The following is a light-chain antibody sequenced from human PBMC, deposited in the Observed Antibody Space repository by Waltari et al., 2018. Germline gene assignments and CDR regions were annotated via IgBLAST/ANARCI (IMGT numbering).Light chain of an antibody. V-gene: IGLV2-8*01. CDR2: EVS. CDR3: SSYASSNKLV. J-gene: IGLJ2*01. Sequence: QSALTQPPSASGSPGQSVTISCTGTSSDVGGYNYVSWYQQHPGKAPKLMIYEVSKRPSGVPDRFSGSKSGNTASLTVSGLQAEDEADYYFSSYASSNKLVFGGGTQLTVL. CDR1: SSDVGGYNY.